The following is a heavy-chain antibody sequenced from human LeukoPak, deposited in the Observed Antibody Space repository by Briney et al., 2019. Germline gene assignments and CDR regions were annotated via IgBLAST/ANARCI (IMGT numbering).Heavy chain of an antibody. Sequence: SETLSLTCTVSGYSMSSGYYWGWIRQPPGKGLEWIGEINHSGSTNYNPSLKSRVTISVDTSKNQFSLKLSSVTAADTAVYYCARLGVVVPAAIVPWGQGTLVTVSS. CDR1: GYSMSSGYY. V-gene: IGHV4-38-2*02. D-gene: IGHD2-2*01. J-gene: IGHJ5*02. CDR2: INHSGST. CDR3: ARLGVVVPAAIVP.